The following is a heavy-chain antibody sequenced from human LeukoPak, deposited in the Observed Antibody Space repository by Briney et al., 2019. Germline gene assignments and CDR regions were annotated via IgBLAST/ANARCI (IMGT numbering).Heavy chain of an antibody. CDR1: GFTFSSYW. V-gene: IGHV3-74*01. J-gene: IGHJ4*02. CDR2: INSDGSST. D-gene: IGHD1-26*01. Sequence: GGSLRLSCAASGFTFSSYWMHWVRQAPGKGLLWVSRINSDGSSTNYADSVKGRFTISRDNAKNTLYLQMNSLRAEDTAVYYCARDSYGNFDYWGQGTLVTVSS. CDR3: ARDSYGNFDY.